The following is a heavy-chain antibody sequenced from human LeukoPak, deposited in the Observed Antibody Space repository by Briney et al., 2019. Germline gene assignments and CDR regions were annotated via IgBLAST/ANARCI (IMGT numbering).Heavy chain of an antibody. V-gene: IGHV3-7*01. CDR2: ISPDGRTQ. J-gene: IGHJ4*02. CDR1: KFSFRSFW. Sequence: LGGSLRLSCAASKFSFRSFWMSWVRQTPGKGLEWLSNISPDGRTQYYVDSVKGRFTVSRDNAEQSLYLQLNSLSAEDTALYYCARCMLGSGGSCTFDSWSQGTLVTVSS. CDR3: ARCMLGSGGSCTFDS. D-gene: IGHD2-15*01.